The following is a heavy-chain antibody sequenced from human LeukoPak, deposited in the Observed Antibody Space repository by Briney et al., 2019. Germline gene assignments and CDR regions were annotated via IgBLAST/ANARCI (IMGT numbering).Heavy chain of an antibody. D-gene: IGHD7-27*01. CDR3: ASRKLGNDY. CDR1: GLSVSDYY. Sequence: SETLSLICTISGLSVSDYYWSWIRQSPGTGLEWIGYIYHTGSTSYSPSLKSRVTISADTSQNQFSLKLSSVTAADTAVYYCASRKLGNDYWGQGTLVTVSS. V-gene: IGHV4-59*02. J-gene: IGHJ4*02. CDR2: IYHTGST.